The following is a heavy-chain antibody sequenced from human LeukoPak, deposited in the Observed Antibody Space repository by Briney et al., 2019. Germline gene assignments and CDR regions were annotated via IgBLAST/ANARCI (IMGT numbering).Heavy chain of an antibody. V-gene: IGHV4-61*10. J-gene: IGHJ6*03. Sequence: SETLSLTCTVSGDSISSGSYYWSWIPQPAGKGLEWIGRICNSGSTNYNPSLKSRVTISLDTSQNQFSLKLSSVTAPDTAVYYCAREGRGFGELLNYYYYMDVWGKGTTVTISS. CDR2: ICNSGST. CDR3: AREGRGFGELLNYYYYMDV. D-gene: IGHD3-10*01. CDR1: GDSISSGSYY.